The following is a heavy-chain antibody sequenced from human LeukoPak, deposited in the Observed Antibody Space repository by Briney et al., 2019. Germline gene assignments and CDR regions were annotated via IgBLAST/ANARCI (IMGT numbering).Heavy chain of an antibody. Sequence: GGSLRLSCAASGFSFSNYGMHWVRQAPGKGLEWVAVMSYDGTNKYYADSVKGRFTISRDNSKNTLYLQMNSLRAEDTAVYYCAKCHSGNYYYGMDVWGQGTTVTVSS. CDR1: GFSFSNYG. CDR2: MSYDGTNK. V-gene: IGHV3-30*18. CDR3: AKCHSGNYYYGMDV. D-gene: IGHD1-26*01. J-gene: IGHJ6*02.